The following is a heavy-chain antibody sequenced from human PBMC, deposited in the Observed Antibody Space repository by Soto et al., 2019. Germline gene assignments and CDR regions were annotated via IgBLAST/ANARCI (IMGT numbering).Heavy chain of an antibody. V-gene: IGHV1-3*01. CDR3: ARVSWWLHSGYFDL. J-gene: IGHJ2*01. CDR2: INAGNGNT. D-gene: IGHD2-15*01. Sequence: GASVKVSCKASGYTFTSYAMHWVRQAPGQRLEWMGWINAGNGNTKYSQKFQGRVTITRDTSASTAYMELSSLRSEDTAVYYCARVSWWLHSGYFDLWGRGTLVTVSS. CDR1: GYTFTSYA.